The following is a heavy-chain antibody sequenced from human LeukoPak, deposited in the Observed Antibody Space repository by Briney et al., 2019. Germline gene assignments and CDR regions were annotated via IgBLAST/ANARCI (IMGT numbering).Heavy chain of an antibody. V-gene: IGHV1-3*01. CDR2: INAGDADT. D-gene: IGHD5-18*01. CDR3: PRLRGASYNFDY. Sequence: ASVKISCKASGYTFTSYAILWVRQEPGQRLEWMGWINAGDADTKYSPNFQGRVTITKDKTASTAYMGLSSVRSDDTYFYYSPRLRGASYNFDYWGQGTLVTVSS. CDR1: GYTFTSYA. J-gene: IGHJ4*02.